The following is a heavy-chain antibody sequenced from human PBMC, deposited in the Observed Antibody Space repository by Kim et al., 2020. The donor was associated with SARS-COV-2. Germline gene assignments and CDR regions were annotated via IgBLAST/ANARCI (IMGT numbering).Heavy chain of an antibody. CDR2: ISYSGST. D-gene: IGHD5-12*01. CDR1: GGSITSNY. CDR3: ARTEGRYSGYDY. J-gene: IGHJ4*01. V-gene: IGHV4-59*13. Sequence: SETLSLTCLVSGGSITSNYWSWIRQPPGKGLEWIGHISYSGSTIYNPSLQSRLTISLDTSRNQFSLRLSSVTAADTAVYYCARTEGRYSGYDY.